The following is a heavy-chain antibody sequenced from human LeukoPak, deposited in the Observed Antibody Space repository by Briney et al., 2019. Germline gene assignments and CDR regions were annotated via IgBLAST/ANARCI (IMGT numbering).Heavy chain of an antibody. CDR1: GFTFSIYA. J-gene: IGHJ6*03. Sequence: GGSLRLSCAASGFTFSIYAMSWVRQAPGKGLEWVSAISGSGDNTYYADSVKGRFTISRDNAKNSLYLQMNSLRAEDTAVYYCARSRMPGGYMDVWGKGTTVTVSS. V-gene: IGHV3-23*01. D-gene: IGHD2-2*01. CDR2: ISGSGDNT. CDR3: ARSRMPGGYMDV.